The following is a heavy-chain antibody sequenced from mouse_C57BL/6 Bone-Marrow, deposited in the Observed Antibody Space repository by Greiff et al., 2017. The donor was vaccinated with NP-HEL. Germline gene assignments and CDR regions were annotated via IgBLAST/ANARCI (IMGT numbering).Heavy chain of an antibody. CDR2: ISSGGSYT. Sequence: VQLKESGGDLVKPGGSLKLSCAASGFTFSSYGMSWVRQTPDKRLEWVATISSGGSYTYYPDSVKGRYTMSRDNAKNTLYLQMSRLRTEDTAMYCFARRFAYWGQGTLVTVSA. V-gene: IGHV5-6*01. CDR3: ARRFAY. CDR1: GFTFSSYG. J-gene: IGHJ3*01.